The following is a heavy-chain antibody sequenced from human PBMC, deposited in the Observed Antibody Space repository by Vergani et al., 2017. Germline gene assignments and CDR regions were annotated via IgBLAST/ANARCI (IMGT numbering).Heavy chain of an antibody. D-gene: IGHD3-22*01. CDR3: ARETNDRGGYFDY. Sequence: QVQLQESGPGLVKPSQTLSLTCTVSGGSISSGGYYWSWIRQHPGKGLEWIGYIYYSGSTYYNPSLKRRVTISVDTTKNQFSLKLSSVTAADTAVYYCARETNDRGGYFDYWGQGTLVTVSS. CDR1: GGSISSGGYY. CDR2: IYYSGST. V-gene: IGHV4-31*03. J-gene: IGHJ4*02.